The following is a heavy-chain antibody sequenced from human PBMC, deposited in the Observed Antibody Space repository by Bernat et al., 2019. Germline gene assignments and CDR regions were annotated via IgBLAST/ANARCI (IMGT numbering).Heavy chain of an antibody. V-gene: IGHV3-30-3*01. CDR1: GFTFSSYA. CDR3: ARDRRYYDYVWGSYRRGYFDY. J-gene: IGHJ4*02. Sequence: QVQLVESGGGVVQPGRSLRLSCAASGFTFSSYAMHWVRQAPGKGLEWVAVISYDGSNKYYADSVKGRFTISRDNAKNSLYLQMNSLRAEDTAVYYCARDRRYYDYVWGSYRRGYFDYWGQGTLVTVSS. CDR2: ISYDGSNK. D-gene: IGHD3-16*02.